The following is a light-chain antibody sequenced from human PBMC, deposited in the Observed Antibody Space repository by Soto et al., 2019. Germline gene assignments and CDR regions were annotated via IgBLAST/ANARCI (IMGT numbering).Light chain of an antibody. CDR3: QQYNNWPPYT. Sequence: EIVMTQSPATLSVSPGERATLSCRASQSVSSNLAWYQQKPGQAPRLLIYGASTRATGISARFSGSGSGTEFTLTISSLQSEDFAVYYSQQYNNWPPYTFGQGTQLEIK. J-gene: IGKJ2*01. CDR2: GAS. CDR1: QSVSSN. V-gene: IGKV3-15*01.